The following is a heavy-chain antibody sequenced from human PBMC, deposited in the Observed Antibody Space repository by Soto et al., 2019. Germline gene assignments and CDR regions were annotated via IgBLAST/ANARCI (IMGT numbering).Heavy chain of an antibody. D-gene: IGHD2-21*01. CDR1: GYTFTDYH. Sequence: ASVKVSCKTSGYTFTDYHIHWVRQAPGQVPEWMGWVYPKNGATIYAQRFQGRVTLTRDTSISTVYMELSWLRSDDTAIYYCARDVTPSDDHRFDVWGQGTMVTVS. CDR3: ARDVTPSDDHRFDV. V-gene: IGHV1-2*02. CDR2: VYPKNGAT. J-gene: IGHJ3*01.